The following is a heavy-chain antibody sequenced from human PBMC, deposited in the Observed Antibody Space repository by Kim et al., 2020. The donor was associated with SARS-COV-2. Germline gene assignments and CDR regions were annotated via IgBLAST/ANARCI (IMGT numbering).Heavy chain of an antibody. Sequence: PGSVRGRFTISRENAKNSLYLQMSSLRAGDTAVYYCARGGSWYYYGMDVWGQGTTVTVSS. V-gene: IGHV3-13*01. CDR3: ARGGSWYYYGMDV. J-gene: IGHJ6*02. D-gene: IGHD6-13*01.